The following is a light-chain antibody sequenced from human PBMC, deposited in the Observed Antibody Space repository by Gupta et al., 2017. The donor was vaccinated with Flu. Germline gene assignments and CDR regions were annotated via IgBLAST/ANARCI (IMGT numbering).Light chain of an antibody. CDR3: DSRDTSDYHLV. V-gene: IGLV3-19*01. CDR1: SLRTHY. CDR2: AKN. Sequence: SSELTQDPAVSVALVQTVRITCQGDSLRTHYANWYQQKPGQAPVLVIYAKNHRPSGIPDRFSGSGSGNTASLTITGAQAEDEADYYCDSRDTSDYHLVFGGGTKLTVL. J-gene: IGLJ3*02.